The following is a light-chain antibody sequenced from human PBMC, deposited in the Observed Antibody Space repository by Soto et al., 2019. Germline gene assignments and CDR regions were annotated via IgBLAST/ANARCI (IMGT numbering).Light chain of an antibody. Sequence: DIVMTQSPDSLAVSLGERATINCKSSQSVLYSSNNKNYLAWYQQKPGPHPQLLIYWASTRESVVPDRFSGTGSGTDFTLPISSLQAEDVAVNYCQQYSSTPPPFGGATTVEIQ. CDR1: QSVLYSSNNKNY. CDR2: WAS. J-gene: IGKJ4*01. V-gene: IGKV4-1*01. CDR3: QQYSSTPPP.